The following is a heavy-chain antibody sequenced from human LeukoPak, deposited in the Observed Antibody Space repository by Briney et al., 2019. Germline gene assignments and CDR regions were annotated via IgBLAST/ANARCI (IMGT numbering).Heavy chain of an antibody. D-gene: IGHD2-21*02. Sequence: GGSLRLSCAASGFTFSDYYRSWIRQAPGKGLEWVAYISSRSSHTNYPDSVKGRFTISRDNAKNSLYLEMNSLRAEDTAVYYCVRAQPRYCDGDCYGLNYWGQGTLVTVSS. CDR3: VRAQPRYCDGDCYGLNY. CDR2: ISSRSSHT. CDR1: GFTFSDYY. J-gene: IGHJ4*02. V-gene: IGHV3-11*05.